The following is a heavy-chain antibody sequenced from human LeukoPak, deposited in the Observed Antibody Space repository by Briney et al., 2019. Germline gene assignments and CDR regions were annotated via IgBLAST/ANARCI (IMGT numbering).Heavy chain of an antibody. CDR1: GFTVSSYG. V-gene: IGHV3-23*01. Sequence: GGSLRLSCAASGFTVSSYGMSWVRQAPGKGLEWVSAISGSGGSTYYADSVKGRFTISRDNAKNSLYLQMNSLRAEDTAVYYCAELGITMIGGVWGKGTTVTISS. CDR3: AELGITMIGGV. CDR2: ISGSGGST. J-gene: IGHJ6*04. D-gene: IGHD3-10*02.